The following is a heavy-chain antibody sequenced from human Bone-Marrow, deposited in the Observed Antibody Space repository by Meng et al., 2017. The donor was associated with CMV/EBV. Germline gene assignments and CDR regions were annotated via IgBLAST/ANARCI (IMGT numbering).Heavy chain of an antibody. V-gene: IGHV1-18*01. CDR3: ARGANWGSYWYFDL. D-gene: IGHD7-27*01. CDR1: GYTFTNYG. CDR2: ISAYNGNT. Sequence: KASGYTFTNYGVCWVRQAPGQGVEWMGWISAYNGNTNYAQKLQSRVSMTTDTSTSTAYMELRSLRSDDTAVYYCARGANWGSYWYFDLWGRGTLVTVSS. J-gene: IGHJ2*01.